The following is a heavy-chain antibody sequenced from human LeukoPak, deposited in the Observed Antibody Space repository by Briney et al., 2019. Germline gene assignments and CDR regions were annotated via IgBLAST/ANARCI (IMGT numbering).Heavy chain of an antibody. CDR3: ARGVSKHDYGDYVDY. CDR2: INPNSGGT. Sequence: ASVKVSCKASGYTLTGYYMHWVRQAPGQGLEWMGWINPNSGGTNYAQKFQGRVTMTRDTSISTAYMELSRLRSDDTAVYYCARGVSKHDYGDYVDYWGQGTLVTVSS. CDR1: GYTLTGYY. D-gene: IGHD4-17*01. V-gene: IGHV1-2*02. J-gene: IGHJ4*02.